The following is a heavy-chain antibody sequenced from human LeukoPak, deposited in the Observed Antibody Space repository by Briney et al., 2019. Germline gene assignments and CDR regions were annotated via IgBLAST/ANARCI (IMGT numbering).Heavy chain of an antibody. CDR3: ARDQRALGYSYGFDY. J-gene: IGHJ4*02. CDR1: GFTFNRHW. V-gene: IGHV3-33*08. CDR2: IWYDGSNK. D-gene: IGHD5-18*01. Sequence: GGSLRLSCTAAGFTFNRHWMHWVRQAPGKGLEWVAVIWYDGSNKYYADSVKGRFTISRDNSKNTLYLQMNSLRAEDTAVYYCARDQRALGYSYGFDYWGQGTLVTVSS.